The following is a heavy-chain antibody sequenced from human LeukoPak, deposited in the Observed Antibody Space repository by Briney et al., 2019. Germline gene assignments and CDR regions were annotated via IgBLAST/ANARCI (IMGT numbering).Heavy chain of an antibody. J-gene: IGHJ4*02. Sequence: SETLSLTCTVSGGSISSYYWSWIRQPPGRGLEWTGYMYYSGSTNYNPSLKSRVTISVDTSKNQFSLKLNSVTAADTAVYSCAKVRCSGGTCYPDHWGQGTLVTVYS. V-gene: IGHV4-59*01. CDR3: AKVRCSGGTCYPDH. CDR2: MYYSGST. D-gene: IGHD2-15*01. CDR1: GGSISSYY.